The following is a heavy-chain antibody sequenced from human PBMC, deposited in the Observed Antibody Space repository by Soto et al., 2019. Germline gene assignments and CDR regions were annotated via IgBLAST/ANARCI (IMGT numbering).Heavy chain of an antibody. D-gene: IGHD3-3*01. CDR2: SGNT. J-gene: IGHJ6*03. Sequence: QLQLQESGPGLVKPSETLSLTCTVSGGSISSSSYYWGWIRQPPGKGLEWIGTSGNTYYNPSLKSRVTISVDTSKNQFSLKLSSVTAAATAVYYCARGRKRFLDPPRNYYMDVWGKGTTVTVSS. CDR1: GGSISSSSYY. CDR3: ARGRKRFLDPPRNYYMDV. V-gene: IGHV4-39*01.